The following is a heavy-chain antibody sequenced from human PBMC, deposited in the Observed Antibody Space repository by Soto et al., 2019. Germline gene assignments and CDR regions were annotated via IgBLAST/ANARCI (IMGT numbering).Heavy chain of an antibody. CDR2: IYYSGST. V-gene: IGHV4-31*03. CDR1: GGSISSGGYY. J-gene: IGHJ5*02. D-gene: IGHD3-10*01. CDR3: AREEVAYYDSGSYNWFDP. Sequence: PSETLSLTCTVSGGSISSGGYYWSWIRQHPGKGLEWVGYIYYSGSTYYNPSLNSRVTISVDTSKNQFSLKLSSVTAADTAVYYCAREEVAYYDSGSYNWFDPWGQGALVTVSS.